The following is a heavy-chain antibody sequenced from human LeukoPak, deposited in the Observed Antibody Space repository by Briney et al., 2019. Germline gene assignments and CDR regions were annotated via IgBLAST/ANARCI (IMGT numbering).Heavy chain of an antibody. Sequence: SETLSLTCTVSGGSISNDYWSWIRQPPGKGLEWIGYVYYSGSTNYHPSLKSRVTISVDTSKNQFSLKLSSVTAADTAVYYCATLGAARPQIYFDYWGQGTLVTVSS. V-gene: IGHV4-59*01. CDR2: VYYSGST. CDR1: GGSISNDY. J-gene: IGHJ4*02. CDR3: ATLGAARPQIYFDY. D-gene: IGHD6-6*01.